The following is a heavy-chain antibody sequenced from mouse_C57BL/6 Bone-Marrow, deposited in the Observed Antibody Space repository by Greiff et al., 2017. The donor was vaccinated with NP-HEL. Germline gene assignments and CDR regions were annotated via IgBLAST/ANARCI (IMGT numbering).Heavy chain of an antibody. CDR2: IYPGDGDT. J-gene: IGHJ1*03. D-gene: IGHD1-1*01. Sequence: QVQLQQSGPELVKPGASVKISCKASGYAFSSSWMNWVKQRPGKGLEWIGRIYPGDGDTNYNGKFKGKATLTADKSSSTAYMQLSSLTSEDSAVYFCARGSNAVWGTGTTVTVSS. CDR1: GYAFSSSW. V-gene: IGHV1-82*01. CDR3: ARGSNAV.